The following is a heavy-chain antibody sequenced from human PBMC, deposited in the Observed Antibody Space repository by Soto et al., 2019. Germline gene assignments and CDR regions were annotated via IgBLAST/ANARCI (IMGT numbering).Heavy chain of an antibody. CDR3: ARGPGSS. D-gene: IGHD6-13*01. Sequence: PSETLSLTCAVYGGSFSGYYWSWIRQPPGKGLEWIGEINHSGSTNYNPSLKSRVTISVDTSKNQFSLKLSSVTAADTAVYYCARGPGSSWGQGTLVTVSS. J-gene: IGHJ4*02. CDR1: GGSFSGYY. V-gene: IGHV4-34*01. CDR2: INHSGST.